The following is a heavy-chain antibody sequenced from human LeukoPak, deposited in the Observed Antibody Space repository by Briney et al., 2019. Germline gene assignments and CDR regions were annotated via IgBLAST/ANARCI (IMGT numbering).Heavy chain of an antibody. CDR3: ARDRGVVGATRVGFDY. D-gene: IGHD1-26*01. Sequence: ASVKVSCKTSGYTFTGYYMHWVRQAPGQGLEWMGWINPNSGGTNYAQKFQGRVTMTRDTSISTAYMELSRLRSDDTAVYYCARDRGVVGATRVGFDYWGQGTLVTVSS. V-gene: IGHV1-2*02. CDR1: GYTFTGYY. J-gene: IGHJ4*02. CDR2: INPNSGGT.